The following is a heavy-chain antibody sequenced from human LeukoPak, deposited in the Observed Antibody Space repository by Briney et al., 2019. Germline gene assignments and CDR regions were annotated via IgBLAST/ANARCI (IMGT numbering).Heavy chain of an antibody. Sequence: PGGSLRLSCAASGFTFSDYAMHWVRQGPGKGLEWVSSIDWNSGGISYDESVKGRFTISRDDAKNSLYLQMNSLRPEDTAVYYCAKEVSKMAAGTVIDFWGQGTLVTVS. CDR1: GFTFSDYA. V-gene: IGHV3-9*01. CDR2: IDWNSGGI. CDR3: AKEVSKMAAGTVIDF. J-gene: IGHJ4*02. D-gene: IGHD6-13*01.